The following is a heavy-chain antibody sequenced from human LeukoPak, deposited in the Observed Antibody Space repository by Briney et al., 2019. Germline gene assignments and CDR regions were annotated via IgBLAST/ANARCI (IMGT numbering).Heavy chain of an antibody. Sequence: GGSLRLSCAASGFTVRSNYMSWVRQAPGKGLQWVSVIYSGGNTYYADSVKGRFTISRDNSKNTLYLQMNSLRAEDTAVYYCAGRTVTPYYHDSSGFHLQYWGQGTLVTVSS. CDR1: GFTVRSNY. CDR3: AGRTVTPYYHDSSGFHLQY. V-gene: IGHV3-53*01. J-gene: IGHJ1*01. CDR2: IYSGGNT. D-gene: IGHD3-22*01.